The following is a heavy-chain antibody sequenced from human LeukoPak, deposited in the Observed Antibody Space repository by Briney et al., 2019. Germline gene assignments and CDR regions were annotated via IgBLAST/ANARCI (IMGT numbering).Heavy chain of an antibody. D-gene: IGHD6-19*01. CDR2: ITSDGSST. J-gene: IGHJ4*02. Sequence: GGSLRLSCAASGFTFRSYWMHWVRQAPGKGLVWVSRITSDGSSTTYADSVKGRFTISRDNAKNTLYLQMNSLRAEDTAVYYCAREGSSAWYFDYWGQGTPVTVSS. CDR3: AREGSSAWYFDY. CDR1: GFTFRSYW. V-gene: IGHV3-74*01.